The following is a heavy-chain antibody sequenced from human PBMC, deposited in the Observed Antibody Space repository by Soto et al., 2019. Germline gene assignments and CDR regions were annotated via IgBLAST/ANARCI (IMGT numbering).Heavy chain of an antibody. CDR3: ARVWYYDSSGYYAFDY. CDR2: ISDYDGKT. Sequence: QVQLVQSGAEVKKPGASVRVSCKASGDGFSNYGFSWVRQAPGQGLEWMGWISDYDGKTNYTKKFQGRVTMTTETSSITAYMELRSLRSDDTAVYYCARVWYYDSSGYYAFDYWGRGTLVTVSS. D-gene: IGHD3-22*01. V-gene: IGHV1-18*01. J-gene: IGHJ4*02. CDR1: GDGFSNYG.